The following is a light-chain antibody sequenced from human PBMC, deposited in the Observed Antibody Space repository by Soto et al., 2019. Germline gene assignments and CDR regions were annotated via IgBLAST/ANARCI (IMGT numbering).Light chain of an antibody. CDR2: NDD. Sequence: QSVLTQPPSASETPGQRVIIPCSGSSSNVGRNTVNWYQKLPGTAPKLLIYNDDQWPSGVPDRFSGSKSGTSASLAISGLQSEDEAEYYCATWDNSLKAWVFGGGTQLTVL. CDR1: SSNVGRNT. V-gene: IGLV1-44*01. J-gene: IGLJ3*02. CDR3: ATWDNSLKAWV.